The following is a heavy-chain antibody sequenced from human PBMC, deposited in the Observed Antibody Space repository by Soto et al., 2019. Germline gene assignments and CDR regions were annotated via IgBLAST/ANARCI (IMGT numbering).Heavy chain of an antibody. Sequence: ASVKVSCKASGYTFTSYGISWVRQAPGQGLEWMGWISAYNGNTNYAQKLQGRVTMTTDTSTSTAYMELRSLRSDDTAVYYCARALDITIFGVVTRHYFGYWGQGTLVTVSS. CDR3: ARALDITIFGVVTRHYFGY. V-gene: IGHV1-18*01. CDR1: GYTFTSYG. CDR2: ISAYNGNT. D-gene: IGHD3-3*01. J-gene: IGHJ4*02.